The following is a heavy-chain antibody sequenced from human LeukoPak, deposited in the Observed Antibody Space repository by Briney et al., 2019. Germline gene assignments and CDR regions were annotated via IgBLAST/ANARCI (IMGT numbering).Heavy chain of an antibody. CDR1: GYTFTGYY. V-gene: IGHV1-2*06. J-gene: IGHJ4*02. Sequence: SVKVSCKASGYTFTGYYMHWVRQAPGQGLEWMGRINPNSGGTNYAQKFQGRVTMTRDTSISTAYMELSRLRSDDTAVYYCARAQTYYYDSSGYYYSDYWGQGTLVTVSS. D-gene: IGHD3-22*01. CDR2: INPNSGGT. CDR3: ARAQTYYYDSSGYYYSDY.